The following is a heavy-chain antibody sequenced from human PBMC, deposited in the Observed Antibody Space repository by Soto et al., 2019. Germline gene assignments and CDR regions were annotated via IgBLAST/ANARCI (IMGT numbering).Heavy chain of an antibody. CDR2: IWYDGSNK. D-gene: IGHD6-13*01. J-gene: IGHJ4*02. Sequence: LRLSCAASGFTFISYGMHWVRQAPGKGLEWVAVIWYDGSNKYYADSVKGRFTISRDNSKNTLYLQMNSLRAEDTAVYYCARDPGAAPYYFDYWGQGTLVTVSS. CDR1: GFTFISYG. V-gene: IGHV3-33*01. CDR3: ARDPGAAPYYFDY.